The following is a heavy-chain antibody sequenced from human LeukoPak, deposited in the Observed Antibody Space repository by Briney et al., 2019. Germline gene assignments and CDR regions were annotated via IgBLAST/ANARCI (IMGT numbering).Heavy chain of an antibody. CDR3: ATGGAYADAFDI. CDR1: GGTFSTFA. J-gene: IGHJ3*02. CDR2: IIPILRQS. D-gene: IGHD5-12*01. V-gene: IGHV1-69*11. Sequence: GASVNVSCKASGGTFSTFAINWVRQAPGQGLEWMGRIIPILRQSNSAQKFQGTVSLTADEFTNTAYMDLSSLRSEDTAVYYCATGGAYADAFDIWGQGTVVTVSS.